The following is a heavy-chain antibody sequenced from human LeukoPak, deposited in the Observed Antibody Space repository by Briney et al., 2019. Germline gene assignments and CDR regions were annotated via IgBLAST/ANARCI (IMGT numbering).Heavy chain of an antibody. D-gene: IGHD2-8*02. CDR3: AVLGPLDY. CDR2: INPNSGGT. Sequence: ASVKVSCKASGYTFTSYGISWVRQAPGQGLEWMGWINPNSGGTNYAQKFQGRVTMTRDTSISTAYMELSGLRSDDTAVYYCAVLGPLDYWGQGTPVTVSS. V-gene: IGHV1-2*02. J-gene: IGHJ4*02. CDR1: GYTFTSYG.